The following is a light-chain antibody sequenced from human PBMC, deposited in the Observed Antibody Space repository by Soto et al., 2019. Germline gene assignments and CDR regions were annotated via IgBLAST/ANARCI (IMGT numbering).Light chain of an antibody. CDR1: QGISNY. V-gene: IGKV1-9*01. CDR3: QQLNSYPIT. Sequence: DIQLTQSPSFLSASVGDRVTITYRASQGISNYLAWYQQKPGKAPKLMIYYASSLQSGVSSRFSGSGYGTEFTLTISSLQPEDFATYHCQQLNSYPITYSQGTRLEI. J-gene: IGKJ5*01. CDR2: YAS.